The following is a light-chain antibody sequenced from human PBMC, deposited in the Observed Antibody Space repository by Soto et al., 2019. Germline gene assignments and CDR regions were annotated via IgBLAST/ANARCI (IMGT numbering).Light chain of an antibody. V-gene: IGKV1-39*01. CDR2: DAS. J-gene: IGKJ4*01. CDR1: QTIGKY. Sequence: DIQMTQSPSSLSATVGDRVTITCRAGQTIGKYLNWYQQQPGKVPKLLIYDASYLQSGVPSRFSGSGSGTEFTLTISSLQSEDFAVYYCQQYTVWPFTFGGGTKVDIK. CDR3: QQYTVWPFT.